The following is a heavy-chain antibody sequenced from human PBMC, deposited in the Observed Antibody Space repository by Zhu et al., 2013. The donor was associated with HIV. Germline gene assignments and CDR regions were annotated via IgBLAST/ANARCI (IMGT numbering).Heavy chain of an antibody. D-gene: IGHD3-3*01. CDR3: ARADTFGALIGSY. CDR2: VDPNSGDT. Sequence: QVQLVQSGAEVQKPGASVLVSCKTSGYGFSGYYMHWVRQAPGHGLEWMGWVDPNSGDTNYAQKFQDRVTLTGDKSIKTAYMYLTGLTSDDTAVYFCARADTFGALIGSYWGQGTPVTVSS. V-gene: IGHV1-2*02. CDR1: GYGFSGYY. J-gene: IGHJ4*02.